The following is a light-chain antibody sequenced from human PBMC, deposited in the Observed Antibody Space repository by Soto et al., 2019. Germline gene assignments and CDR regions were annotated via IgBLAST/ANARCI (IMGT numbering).Light chain of an antibody. CDR2: EAY. CDR1: ERFWGW. V-gene: IGKV3-11*01. CDR3: QQRHMWLIT. Sequence: VLTESPVTLSLSPREKAXLSCRASERFWGWLARYRKQPGQARRLXXSEAYNRAHGSPPRCSGSGSETDFTPTISSLEPEDSAVYYGQQRHMWLITFGQGTRLEIK. J-gene: IGKJ5*01.